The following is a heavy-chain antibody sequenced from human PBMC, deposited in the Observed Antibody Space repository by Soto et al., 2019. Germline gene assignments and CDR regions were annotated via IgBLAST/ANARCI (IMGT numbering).Heavy chain of an antibody. CDR1: GFTVSDHY. Sequence: QVQLVESGGGLVKPGGSLRLSCAASGFTVSDHYMTWIRQAPGKGPEWLSYISGGGDIISYADSVKGRFIISRDNAKRSLYLQMNSLTVEDTAVYYCSRDPRLADYWGQGTLVTVSS. D-gene: IGHD6-25*01. CDR3: SRDPRLADY. CDR2: ISGGGDII. J-gene: IGHJ4*02. V-gene: IGHV3-11*01.